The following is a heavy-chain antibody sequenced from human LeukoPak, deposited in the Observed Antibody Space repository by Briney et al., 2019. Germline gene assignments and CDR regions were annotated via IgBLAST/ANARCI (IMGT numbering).Heavy chain of an antibody. Sequence: AETLSLTCTVSGGSISSSSYCWGWIRQPPGKGLEWIGSIYYSGSTYYNPSLKSRVTISVDTSKNQFSLKLSSVTAADTAVYYCARERGTYYYDSSGYYSAWGQGTLVTFSS. V-gene: IGHV4-39*07. CDR2: IYYSGST. J-gene: IGHJ5*02. D-gene: IGHD3-22*01. CDR3: ARERGTYYYDSSGYYSA. CDR1: GGSISSSSYC.